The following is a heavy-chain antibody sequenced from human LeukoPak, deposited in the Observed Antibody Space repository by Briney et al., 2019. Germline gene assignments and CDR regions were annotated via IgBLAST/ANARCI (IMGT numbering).Heavy chain of an antibody. CDR2: ISSSNSYI. J-gene: IGHJ4*02. Sequence: GGSLRLSCAASGFTLSSYWMSWVRQAPGKGLEWVSSISSSNSYIYNADSVKGRFTISRDNAKNSLYLQMNSLRAEDTAVYYCARDQGLLVVAGRFGYWGQGTLVTVSS. CDR1: GFTLSSYW. V-gene: IGHV3-21*01. CDR3: ARDQGLLVVAGRFGY. D-gene: IGHD6-19*01.